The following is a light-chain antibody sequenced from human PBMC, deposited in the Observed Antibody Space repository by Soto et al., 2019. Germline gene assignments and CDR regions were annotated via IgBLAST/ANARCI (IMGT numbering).Light chain of an antibody. V-gene: IGLV2-14*01. CDR2: DVS. CDR3: SSYTSSNTWE. Sequence: QSALTQPASVSGSPGQSIAISCTGTNGDIGGYNYVSWYQQHPGKAPKLLIYDVSNRPSGVSNRFSGSKSGNMASLTISGLQAEDEADYYCSSYTSSNTWEFGGGTKLTVL. CDR1: NGDIGGYNY. J-gene: IGLJ3*02.